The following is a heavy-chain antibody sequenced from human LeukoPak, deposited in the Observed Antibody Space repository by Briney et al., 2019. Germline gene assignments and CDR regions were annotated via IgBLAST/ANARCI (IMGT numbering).Heavy chain of an antibody. J-gene: IGHJ4*02. V-gene: IGHV1-2*02. CDR1: GYTFTGYY. D-gene: IGHD1-26*01. CDR2: INPNGGGT. Sequence: ASVKVSCKASGYTFTGYYMHWVRQAPGQGLEWMGWINPNGGGTNYAQKFQGRVTMTRDTSISTAYMELSRLRSDDTAVYYCARAASGSYYAPFDYWGQGTLVTVSS. CDR3: ARAASGSYYAPFDY.